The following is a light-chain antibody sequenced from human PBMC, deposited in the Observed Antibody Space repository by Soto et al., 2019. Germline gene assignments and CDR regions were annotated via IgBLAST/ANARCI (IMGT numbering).Light chain of an antibody. Sequence: DIQMTQSPSSLSASVGDRVTITCQASQDITTYLNWYQQKPGKAPKLLIYDASNLETGVPSRFSGSGSGTYFTFTISSLQPEDIATYYCQQYDNLLTFGGGTKVEIK. V-gene: IGKV1-33*01. CDR3: QQYDNLLT. CDR2: DAS. J-gene: IGKJ4*01. CDR1: QDITTY.